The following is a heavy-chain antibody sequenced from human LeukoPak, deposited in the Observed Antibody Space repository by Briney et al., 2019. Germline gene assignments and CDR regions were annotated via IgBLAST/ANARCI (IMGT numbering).Heavy chain of an antibody. J-gene: IGHJ4*02. D-gene: IGHD6-19*01. V-gene: IGHV3-53*01. CDR2: IYSGGST. CDR1: GFTVSSNY. CDR3: ARDLGSGWNFDY. Sequence: GGSLRLSCAASGFTVSSNYMSWVRQAPGKGLEWVSVIYSGGSTYYADSVKGRFTISRDNSKNTLSLQMNSLRAEDTAVYYCARDLGSGWNFDYWGQGTLVTVSS.